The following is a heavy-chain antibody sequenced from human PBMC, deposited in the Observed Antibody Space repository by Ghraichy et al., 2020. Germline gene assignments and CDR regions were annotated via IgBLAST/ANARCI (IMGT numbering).Heavy chain of an antibody. D-gene: IGHD2-15*01. V-gene: IGHV3-53*04. CDR3: ATRTSGGSVGFDY. Sequence: ESLNISCAAFGFSVSSNYMTWVRQAPGKGLEWISLIYTGGNTFYADSVRGRFTISTHKSKNTLFLDMRSLRREDTALYYCATRTSGGSVGFDYWGQGTLVTVSS. CDR1: GFSVSSNY. J-gene: IGHJ4*02. CDR2: IYTGGNT.